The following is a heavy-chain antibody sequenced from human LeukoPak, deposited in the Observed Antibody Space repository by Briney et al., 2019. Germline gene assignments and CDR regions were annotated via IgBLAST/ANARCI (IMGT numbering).Heavy chain of an antibody. V-gene: IGHV3-23*01. CDR1: GLTFNSYA. J-gene: IGHJ4*02. CDR2: IGGGGENT. D-gene: IGHD7-27*01. Sequence: PGGSLRLSCAASGLTFNSYALSWVRQAPGKGLEWVSTIGGGGENTYYADSVKGRFTISRDNSRNTLYLQMKSLRAEDTAVYFCAKVLTGSQDYWGQGTLVTVSS. CDR3: AKVLTGSQDY.